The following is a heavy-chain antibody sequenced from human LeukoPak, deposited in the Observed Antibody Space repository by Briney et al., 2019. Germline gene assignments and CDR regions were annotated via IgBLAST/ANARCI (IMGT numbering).Heavy chain of an antibody. CDR1: AFTFSSNR. Sequence: GVSLTLSGAASAFTFSSNRMHWLAPAPGNGLVGVSRINSDGSSTSYADSVKGRFTISRDNAKNTLYLQMNSLRAEDTAVYYCARGGSGWYVGGSFDYWGQGTLVTVSS. D-gene: IGHD6-19*01. V-gene: IGHV3-74*01. CDR3: ARGGSGWYVGGSFDY. CDR2: INSDGSST. J-gene: IGHJ4*02.